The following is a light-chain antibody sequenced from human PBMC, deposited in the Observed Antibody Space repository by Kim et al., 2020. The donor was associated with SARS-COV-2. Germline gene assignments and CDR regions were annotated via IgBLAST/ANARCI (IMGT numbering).Light chain of an antibody. CDR3: QAGDSSTAVV. CDR2: QEN. Sequence: SPGQKASITWCGDKLGDKKAGWYQQKPGRPPVLVIYQENKRPSGSPQRFAGSNSGNKATLTISGTKAMDEADYYCQAGDSSTAVVFGGGTQLTVL. CDR1: KLGDKK. V-gene: IGLV3-1*01. J-gene: IGLJ3*02.